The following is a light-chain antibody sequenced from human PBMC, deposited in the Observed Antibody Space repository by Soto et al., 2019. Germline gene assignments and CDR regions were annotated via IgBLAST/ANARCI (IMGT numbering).Light chain of an antibody. CDR3: CSYAGSYGL. Sequence: QSVLTQPRSVSGSPGQSVTISCTGASSDVGGYNYVSWYQQHPGKAPKLMIYDVSKRPSGVPDRFSGSKSGNTASLTISGLQAEDEADYYCCSYAGSYGLFGTGTKVTVL. J-gene: IGLJ1*01. CDR1: SSDVGGYNY. CDR2: DVS. V-gene: IGLV2-11*01.